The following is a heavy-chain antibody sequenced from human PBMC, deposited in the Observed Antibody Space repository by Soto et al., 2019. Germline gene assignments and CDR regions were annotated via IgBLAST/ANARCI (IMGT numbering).Heavy chain of an antibody. CDR1: GYSFTIYW. D-gene: IGHD6-19*01. CDR2: IDPSDSYT. Sequence: PGESLKISCKGSGYSFTIYWISWVRQMPGKGLEWMGRIDPSDSYTNYSPSFQGHVTISADKSISTAYLQWSSLKASDTAMYCCARQADDSSGCYYYYGMDVWGQGTTVTSP. J-gene: IGHJ6*02. CDR3: ARQADDSSGCYYYYGMDV. V-gene: IGHV5-10-1*01.